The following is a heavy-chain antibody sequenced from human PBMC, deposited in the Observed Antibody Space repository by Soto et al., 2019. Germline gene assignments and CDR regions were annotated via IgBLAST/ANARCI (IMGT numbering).Heavy chain of an antibody. D-gene: IGHD4-4*01. Sequence: ASVKVSCKASGYTFTGYYMHWVRQAPGQGLEWMGWINPNSGGTNYAQKFQGWVTMTRDTSISTAYMELSRLRSDDTAVYYCARTPHDYSHYGGEYYFDYWGQGTLVTVSS. V-gene: IGHV1-2*04. CDR2: INPNSGGT. CDR1: GYTFTGYY. J-gene: IGHJ4*02. CDR3: ARTPHDYSHYGGEYYFDY.